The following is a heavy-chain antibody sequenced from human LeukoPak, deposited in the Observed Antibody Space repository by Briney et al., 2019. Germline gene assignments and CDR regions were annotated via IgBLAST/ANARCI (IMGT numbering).Heavy chain of an antibody. CDR1: GYSFTSYW. Sequence: GESLKISCKGSGYSFTSYWISWVRQMPGKGLEWIGRIDPSDSYTNYSPSFQGHVTISADKSISTAYLQWSSLKASDTAMYYCARREGDWFDPWGQGTLVTVSS. CDR3: ARREGDWFDP. CDR2: IDPSDSYT. V-gene: IGHV5-10-1*01. J-gene: IGHJ5*02.